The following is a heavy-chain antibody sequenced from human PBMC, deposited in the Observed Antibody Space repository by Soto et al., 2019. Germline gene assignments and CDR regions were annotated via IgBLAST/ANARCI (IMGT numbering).Heavy chain of an antibody. CDR2: IYTIGTT. Sequence: SETLSLTCTASGGGITSYDWSWVLQPAGKRLEWIGRIYTIGTTEYNPSLKSRATMSVVTSKNQFSLNLTSVTAADTVVYYCARDITGTTGIDYWGQGTRVTVSS. D-gene: IGHD1-20*01. V-gene: IGHV4-4*07. J-gene: IGHJ4*02. CDR1: GGGITSYD. CDR3: ARDITGTTGIDY.